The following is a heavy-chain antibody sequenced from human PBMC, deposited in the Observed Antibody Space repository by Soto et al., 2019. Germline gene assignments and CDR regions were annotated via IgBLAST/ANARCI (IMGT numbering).Heavy chain of an antibody. V-gene: IGHV3-23*01. CDR3: AKTLPLAELRFLEWLGWFDP. J-gene: IGHJ5*02. CDR1: GFTFSSYA. CDR2: ISGSGGST. Sequence: GGSLRLSCAASGFTFSSYAMGWVRQAPGKGLEWVSAISGSGGSTYYADSVKGRFTISRDNSKNTLYLQMNSLRAEDTAVYYCAKTLPLAELRFLEWLGWFDPWGQGTLVTVSS. D-gene: IGHD3-3*01.